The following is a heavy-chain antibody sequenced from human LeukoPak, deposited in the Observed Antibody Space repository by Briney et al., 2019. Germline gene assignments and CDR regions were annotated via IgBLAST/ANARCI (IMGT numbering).Heavy chain of an antibody. CDR3: ARLGSSWNNFDY. CDR2: ISSSGSAI. V-gene: IGHV3-48*03. CDR1: GFTFRSYE. J-gene: IGHJ4*02. Sequence: GGPLRLSCGASGFTFRSYEMNWVRQAPGKGLEWVSYISSSGSAIDYADSVKGRFTISRDNAKNSLYLQMNSLKAEDTGVYYCARLGSSWNNFDYWGQGTLVTVSS. D-gene: IGHD6-13*01.